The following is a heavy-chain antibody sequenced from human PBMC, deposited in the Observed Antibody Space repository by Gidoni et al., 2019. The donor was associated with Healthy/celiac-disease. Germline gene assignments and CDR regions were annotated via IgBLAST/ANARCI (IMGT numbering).Heavy chain of an antibody. CDR2: IFSNDEK. J-gene: IGHJ2*01. V-gene: IGHV2-26*01. CDR3: ARINPNPHWYFDL. Sequence: QVTLKESGPVLVKPTETLTLTCTVSGLSRSNARMGLIWIRQPPGKALEWLAHIFSNDEKSYTTSLKSRLTISKDTSKSQVVLTMANMDPVDTATYYCARINPNPHWYFDLWGRGTLVTVSS. CDR1: GLSRSNARMG.